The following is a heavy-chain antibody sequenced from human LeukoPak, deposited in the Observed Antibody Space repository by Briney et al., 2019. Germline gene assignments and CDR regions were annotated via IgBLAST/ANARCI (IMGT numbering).Heavy chain of an antibody. D-gene: IGHD4-17*01. Sequence: GGSLRLSCAASGFIFDDYAMHWVRQAPGKGLERVSGISWNSGSIGYADSVKGRFTISRDNAKNSLYLQMNSLRAEDMALYYCAKDLDDYGDYGAFDIWGQGTMVTVSS. V-gene: IGHV3-9*03. CDR2: ISWNSGSI. CDR3: AKDLDDYGDYGAFDI. CDR1: GFIFDDYA. J-gene: IGHJ3*02.